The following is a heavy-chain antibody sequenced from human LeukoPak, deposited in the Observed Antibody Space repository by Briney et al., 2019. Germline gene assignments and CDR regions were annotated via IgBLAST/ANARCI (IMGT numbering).Heavy chain of an antibody. Sequence: ASVKVSCKASGGTFSSYAISWVRQAPGQGLEWMGGIIPIFGTANYAQKFQGRVTITADESTSTAYMELSSLRSEDTAVYYCARDGNVVGAKRWEDWGQGTLVTVSS. CDR1: GGTFSSYA. D-gene: IGHD1-26*01. J-gene: IGHJ4*02. CDR3: ARDGNVVGAKRWED. CDR2: IIPIFGTA. V-gene: IGHV1-69*13.